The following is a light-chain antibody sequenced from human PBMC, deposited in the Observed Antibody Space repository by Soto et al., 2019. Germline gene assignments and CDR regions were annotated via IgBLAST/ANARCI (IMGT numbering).Light chain of an antibody. Sequence: SYELTQPPSVSLSPGQTARITCSGDALPKQYAYWYQQKPGQAPVLVIYKDIERPSGIPERFSGSKSGNTASLTISGLQAEDEADYYCCSYAGSSTYVFGTGTKVTVL. CDR2: KDI. CDR1: ALPKQY. J-gene: IGLJ1*01. V-gene: IGLV3-25*03. CDR3: CSYAGSSTYV.